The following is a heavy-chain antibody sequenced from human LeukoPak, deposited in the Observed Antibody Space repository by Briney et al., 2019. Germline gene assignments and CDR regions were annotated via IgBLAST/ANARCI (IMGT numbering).Heavy chain of an antibody. CDR3: ARDQGRYCSGGSCYPGDY. CDR1: GYTFTSYG. Sequence: ASVKVSCKASGYTFTSYGISWVRQAPGQGLEWMGWISAYNGNTNYAQKLQGRVTMTTDTSTSTAYMELRSLRSDDTAVYYCARDQGRYCSGGSCYPGDYWGQGTLVTVSS. CDR2: ISAYNGNT. D-gene: IGHD2-15*01. V-gene: IGHV1-18*01. J-gene: IGHJ4*02.